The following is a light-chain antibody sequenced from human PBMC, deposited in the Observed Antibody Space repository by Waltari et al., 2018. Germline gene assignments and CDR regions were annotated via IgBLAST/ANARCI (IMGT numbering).Light chain of an antibody. CDR3: QQGLEAPWT. CDR2: SAS. CDR1: QGISSW. Sequence: DIQMTQSPSTLSASVGYIVTITCRASQGISSWLAWYQKKPGKAPKHLIYSASTLQSGVPSRFSGSGSGTDYTLTISSLQPEDFATYYCQQGLEAPWTFGQGTKVEI. J-gene: IGKJ1*01. V-gene: IGKV1-12*01.